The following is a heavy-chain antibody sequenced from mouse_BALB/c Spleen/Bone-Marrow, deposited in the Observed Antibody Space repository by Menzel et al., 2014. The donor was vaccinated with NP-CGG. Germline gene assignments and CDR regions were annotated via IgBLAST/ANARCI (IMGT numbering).Heavy chain of an antibody. CDR3: ARTRDDSSSYYAMDY. Sequence: QVQLKHSGAELARLGTSVKMSCKAAGYTFTNYWIGWVKQRPGHGLEWIGDIYPGGGYTNYNEKFKGKATLTADTSSSTAYMRLSSLTSEDSAIYYCARTRDDSSSYYAMDYWGQGTSVTVSS. V-gene: IGHV1-63*02. CDR2: IYPGGGYT. CDR1: GYTFTNYW. D-gene: IGHD1-1*01. J-gene: IGHJ4*01.